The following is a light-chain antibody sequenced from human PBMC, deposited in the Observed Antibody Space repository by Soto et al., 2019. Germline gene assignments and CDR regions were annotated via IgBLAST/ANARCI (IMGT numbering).Light chain of an antibody. Sequence: DIQMTQSPSSLSASLGDRVTISCRASQSISRFLNWYQQKAGKAPKLLIYGASSLQSGVPARFSGRGSGTDFTLTINNLQVEDSATYYCQQSYSTLPLTFGGGTKVEIK. V-gene: IGKV1-39*01. J-gene: IGKJ4*01. CDR3: QQSYSTLPLT. CDR1: QSISRF. CDR2: GAS.